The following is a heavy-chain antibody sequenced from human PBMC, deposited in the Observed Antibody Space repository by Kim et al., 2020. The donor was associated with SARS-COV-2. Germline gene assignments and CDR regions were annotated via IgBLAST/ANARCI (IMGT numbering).Heavy chain of an antibody. V-gene: IGHV4-39*07. CDR3: ARDQVVTSYYFDY. D-gene: IGHD2-15*01. CDR1: GGSISSSSYY. Sequence: SETLSLTCTVSGGSISSSSYYWGWIRQPPGKGLEWIGSIYYSGSTYYNPSLKSRVTISVDTSKNQFSLKLSSVTAADTAVYYCARDQVVTSYYFDYWGQG. CDR2: IYYSGST. J-gene: IGHJ4*02.